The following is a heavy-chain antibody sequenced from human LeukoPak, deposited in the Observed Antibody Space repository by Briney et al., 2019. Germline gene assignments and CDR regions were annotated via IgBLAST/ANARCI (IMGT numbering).Heavy chain of an antibody. CDR2: IYTSGST. Sequence: SETLSLTCTVSGGSISSYYWSWIRQPAGKGLEWIGRIYTSGSTNYNPSLKSRVTMSVDTSKNQFSLKLSSVTAADTAVYYCARDRSSIAACTDNWFDPWGQGTLVTVSS. V-gene: IGHV4-4*07. J-gene: IGHJ5*02. CDR3: ARDRSSIAACTDNWFDP. D-gene: IGHD6-6*01. CDR1: GGSISSYY.